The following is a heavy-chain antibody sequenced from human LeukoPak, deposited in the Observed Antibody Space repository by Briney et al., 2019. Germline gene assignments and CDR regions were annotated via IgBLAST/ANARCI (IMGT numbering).Heavy chain of an antibody. CDR3: ARDSIAAPVGY. V-gene: IGHV3-66*01. D-gene: IGHD6-13*01. CDR2: LYGNGDT. CDR1: RFTVSSNY. J-gene: IGHJ4*02. Sequence: PGGSLRLSCAASRFTVSSNYMSWVRQVPGKGLEWVSVLYGNGDTYYADSVKGRFTISRDNSKNTLYLQMNSLRAEDTAVYFCARDSIAAPVGYWGQGTLVTVSS.